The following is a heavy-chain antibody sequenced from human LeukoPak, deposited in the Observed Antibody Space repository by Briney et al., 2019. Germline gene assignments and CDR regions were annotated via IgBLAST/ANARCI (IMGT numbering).Heavy chain of an antibody. CDR2: MYLDGRT. J-gene: IGHJ4*02. CDR3: AGLEGRYSTDWFYFFDY. CDR1: GGSISSGGYY. D-gene: IGHD6-19*01. Sequence: SETLSLTCTVSGGSISSGGYYWSWIRQPPGKGLEWVGEMYLDGRTNFHPSVRGRVTIFIDKPKNQLSLQLTSVTAADTAVYYCAGLEGRYSTDWFYFFDYWGQGALVTVSS. V-gene: IGHV4-61*05.